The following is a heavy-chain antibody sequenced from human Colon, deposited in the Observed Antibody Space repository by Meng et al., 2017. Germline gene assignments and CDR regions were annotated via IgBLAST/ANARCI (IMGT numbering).Heavy chain of an antibody. CDR2: SNTKTGNP. CDR1: GYLFSYYA. CDR3: AREGSDSWIDY. J-gene: IGHJ4*02. V-gene: IGHV7-4-1*02. D-gene: IGHD6-13*01. Sequence: QVQLVQSGSELKKPGAPVKVTCKTSGYLFSYYAMNWVRQAPGRGLEWMGWSNTKTGNPTYAQAFTGRFVFSSDTSVSTAYLQINDLKADDTAVYYCAREGSDSWIDYWGQGTLVTVSS.